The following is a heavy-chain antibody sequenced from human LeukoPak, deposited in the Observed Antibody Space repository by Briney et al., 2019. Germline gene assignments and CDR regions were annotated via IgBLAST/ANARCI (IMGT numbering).Heavy chain of an antibody. D-gene: IGHD6-19*01. CDR1: GGSISSYY. CDR3: AGYSSGWYQYFDY. CDR2: IYYSGST. J-gene: IGHJ4*02. Sequence: SETLSLTCTVSGGSISSYYWSWIRQPPGKGPEWIGYIYYSGSTNCNPSLKSRVTISVDTSKNQFSLRLTSVTAADTAVYYCAGYSSGWYQYFDYWGQGTLVTVSS. V-gene: IGHV4-59*01.